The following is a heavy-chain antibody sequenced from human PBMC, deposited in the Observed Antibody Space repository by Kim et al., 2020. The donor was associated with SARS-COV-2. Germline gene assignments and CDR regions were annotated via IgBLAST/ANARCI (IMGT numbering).Heavy chain of an antibody. Sequence: GGSLRLSCAASGFTFSTYSMHWVRQAPGKGLVWVSRITSDGSNTYYADSVKGRFTISRDNSKNTLYLQMNSLRVEDTAVYYCAKPIVVTGEGAFDYWGQGTLVTVSS. CDR2: ITSDGSNT. D-gene: IGHD6-19*01. V-gene: IGHV3-74*01. CDR3: AKPIVVTGEGAFDY. J-gene: IGHJ4*02. CDR1: GFTFSTYS.